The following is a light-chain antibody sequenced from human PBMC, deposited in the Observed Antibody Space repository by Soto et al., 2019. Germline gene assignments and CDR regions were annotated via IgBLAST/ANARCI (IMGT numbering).Light chain of an antibody. CDR1: QSVSSY. CDR3: QQRSNWPPGGT. CDR2: DAS. Sequence: EIVLTQSPATLSLSPGERATLSCRASQSVSSYLAWYQQQPGQAPRLLIYDASNRATGIPARFSGSGSGTDFTLTISSLEPEDFAVYYCQQRSNWPPGGTFGQGTKLEIK. V-gene: IGKV3-11*01. J-gene: IGKJ2*02.